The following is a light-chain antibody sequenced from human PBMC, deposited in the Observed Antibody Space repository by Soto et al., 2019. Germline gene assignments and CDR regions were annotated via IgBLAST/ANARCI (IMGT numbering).Light chain of an antibody. CDR2: AAS. V-gene: IGKV1-39*01. J-gene: IGKJ5*01. Sequence: DIQMTQSPYYLSSSLGDRVTITFRASQSISTFLNWYQQKPGKAPKLLIYAASSLQSGVPSRFSGSGSGTDFTLTISSLQPEDFATYYCQQSYSTPITFGQGTRLEVK. CDR1: QSISTF. CDR3: QQSYSTPIT.